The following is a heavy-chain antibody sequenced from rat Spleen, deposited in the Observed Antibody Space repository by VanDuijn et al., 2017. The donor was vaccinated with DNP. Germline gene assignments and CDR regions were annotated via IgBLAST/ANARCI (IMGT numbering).Heavy chain of an antibody. CDR3: TRGTTGITPFAY. D-gene: IGHD1-9*01. CDR1: GYTFTNYD. J-gene: IGHJ3*01. Sequence: QVQLQQSGAELAKPGSSVKISCKASGYTFTNYDMHWIKQTTGQGLEYIGYINTGSGGPNYNEKFRGKATLTVDKSSSTAFMQLSSLTPDDSAVYYCTRGTTGITPFAYWGQGTLVTVSS. CDR2: INTGSGGP. V-gene: IGHV1-43*01.